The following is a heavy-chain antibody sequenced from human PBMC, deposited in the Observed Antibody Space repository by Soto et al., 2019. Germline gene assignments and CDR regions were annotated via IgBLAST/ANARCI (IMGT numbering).Heavy chain of an antibody. V-gene: IGHV1-18*01. CDR3: ARERVPRPGGVYYGMDG. Sequence: QVQLVQSGAEVKKPGASVKVSCKASGYTFTSYGISWVRQAPGQGLEWMGWISAYNGNTNYAQKLQGRVTMTTDTSTSTADMELMCRRSDDTAVYYCARERVPRPGGVYYGMDGGGQGTTVTVSS. D-gene: IGHD2-2*01. J-gene: IGHJ6*02. CDR1: GYTFTSYG. CDR2: ISAYNGNT.